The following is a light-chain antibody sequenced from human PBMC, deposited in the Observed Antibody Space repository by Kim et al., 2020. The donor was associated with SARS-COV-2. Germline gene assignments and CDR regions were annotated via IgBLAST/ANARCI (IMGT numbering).Light chain of an antibody. J-gene: IGLJ2*01. CDR1: TLSKQY. V-gene: IGLV3-25*03. Sequence: SYELTQPPSVSVSPGQTARITCSADTLSKQYAYWYQQKPGQAPVLVIYKDSERPSGIPERFSGSSSGTTVTLTISGVQAEDEADYYCQSADSSGTVVFGGGTKLTVL. CDR2: KDS. CDR3: QSADSSGTVV.